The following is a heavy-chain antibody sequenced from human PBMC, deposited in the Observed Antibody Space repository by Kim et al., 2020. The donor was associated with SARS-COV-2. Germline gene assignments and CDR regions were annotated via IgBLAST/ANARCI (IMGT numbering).Heavy chain of an antibody. Sequence: GGSLRLSCAASGFTFSSYSMNWVRQAPGKGLEWVSSISSSSSYIYYADSVKGRFTISRDNAKNSLYLQMNSLRAEDTAVYYCARAYSLTWYDYYYYAMDVWGQGTTVTVSS. V-gene: IGHV3-21*01. CDR2: ISSSSSYI. J-gene: IGHJ6*02. CDR1: GFTFSSYS. CDR3: ARAYSLTWYDYYYYAMDV. D-gene: IGHD6-13*01.